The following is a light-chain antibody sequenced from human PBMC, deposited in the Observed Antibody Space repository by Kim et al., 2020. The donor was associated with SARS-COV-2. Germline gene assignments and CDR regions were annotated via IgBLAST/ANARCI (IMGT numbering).Light chain of an antibody. Sequence: EIVMTQSPATLSVSPGDTATLSCRASQSVSSNLVWYQQKPGQAPRLLIYGASTRATGIPARFSGSGSGTEFTLTISSLQSEDFAVYYCQQFNNWPRTFGQGTKVDIK. V-gene: IGKV3-15*01. CDR3: QQFNNWPRT. J-gene: IGKJ1*01. CDR1: QSVSSN. CDR2: GAS.